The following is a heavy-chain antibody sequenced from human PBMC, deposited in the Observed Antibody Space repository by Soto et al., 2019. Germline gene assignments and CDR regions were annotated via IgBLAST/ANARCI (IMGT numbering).Heavy chain of an antibody. J-gene: IGHJ5*02. V-gene: IGHV3-30-3*01. CDR3: ARGGVITIFGPSFP. D-gene: IGHD3-3*01. CDR1: GFTFSSYA. Sequence: GGSLRLSCAASGFTFSSYAMHWVRQAPGKGLEWVAVISYDGSNKYYADSVRGRLTISRDNSKNTLYLQMNSLRAEDTAVYYCARGGVITIFGPSFPWGQGTLVTVSS. CDR2: ISYDGSNK.